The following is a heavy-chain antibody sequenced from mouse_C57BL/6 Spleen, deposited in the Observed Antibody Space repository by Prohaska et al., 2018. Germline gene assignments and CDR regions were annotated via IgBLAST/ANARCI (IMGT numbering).Heavy chain of an antibody. D-gene: IGHD1-1*01. V-gene: IGHV5-6*01. CDR3: ARHSTTGDYYAMDY. J-gene: IGHJ4*01. CDR2: SSSGGSYT. Sequence: EVQLVESGGDLVKPGGSLKLSCAASGFTFSSYGMSWFRQTPTKRPEWVATSSSGGSYTYYPDSVKGRFTSSRDNAKNTLYLQMSSLKSEDTAMYYCARHSTTGDYYAMDYWGQGTSVTVSS. CDR1: GFTFSSYG.